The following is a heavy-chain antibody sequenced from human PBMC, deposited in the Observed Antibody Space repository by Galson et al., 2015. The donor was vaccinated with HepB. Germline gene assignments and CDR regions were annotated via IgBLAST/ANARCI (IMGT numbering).Heavy chain of an antibody. D-gene: IGHD3-10*01. J-gene: IGHJ4*02. CDR2: IYAGGST. V-gene: IGHV4-28*03. CDR1: GSSISNGNW. Sequence: SETLSLTCAVSGSSISNGNWWGWLRQPPGKGLEWIGYIYAGGSTYYNPSLKSRVIMSVDTSKNHFSLKLSSVTAVDTAVYYCARAHGGQIAFDYWGQGTLVTVSS. CDR3: ARAHGGQIAFDY.